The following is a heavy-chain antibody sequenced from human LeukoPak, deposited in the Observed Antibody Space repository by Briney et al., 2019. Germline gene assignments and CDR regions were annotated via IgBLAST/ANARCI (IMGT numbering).Heavy chain of an antibody. V-gene: IGHV1-2*02. CDR3: ARYNDVLTGPDY. D-gene: IGHD3-9*01. CDR1: GYTFTGYY. Sequence: GASVRVSCKASGYTFTGYYIHWVRQAPGQGLEWMGWINPNTGGTHYAQKFQGRVTLTRDTSFSTAYMDLSSLRSDDTAVYYCARYNDVLTGPDYWGQGTLVTASS. CDR2: INPNTGGT. J-gene: IGHJ4*02.